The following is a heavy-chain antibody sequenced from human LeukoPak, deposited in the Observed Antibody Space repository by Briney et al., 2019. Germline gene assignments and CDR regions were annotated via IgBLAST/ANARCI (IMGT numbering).Heavy chain of an antibody. CDR1: GFTLSTYS. V-gene: IGHV3-74*01. CDR2: SNTDGRTT. J-gene: IGHJ4*01. Sequence: QSGGSLRLSCAASGFTLSTYSMHWVRQAPGKGLVWVSRSNTDGRTTTYVDSVRGRFTISRDNAKNTLYLQMNSLRAEDTAVYYCATDFAYKFDYWGLGVLVTVSS. D-gene: IGHD5-24*01. CDR3: ATDFAYKFDY.